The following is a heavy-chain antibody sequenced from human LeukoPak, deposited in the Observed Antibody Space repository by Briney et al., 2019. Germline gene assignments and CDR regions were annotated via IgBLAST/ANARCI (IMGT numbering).Heavy chain of an antibody. V-gene: IGHV4-39*07. J-gene: IGHJ5*02. D-gene: IGHD6-19*01. CDR3: ARDGRLYSSGQVVWFDP. CDR1: GGSISSRSYY. Sequence: SETLTLTCIVSGGSISSRSYYWGWIRQPPGKGLEWIGSIYYSGSTYYNPSLKGRVSISVDTSKSQFSLKVTSVTAADTAVYFCARDGRLYSSGQVVWFDPWGQGTLVTVSS. CDR2: IYYSGST.